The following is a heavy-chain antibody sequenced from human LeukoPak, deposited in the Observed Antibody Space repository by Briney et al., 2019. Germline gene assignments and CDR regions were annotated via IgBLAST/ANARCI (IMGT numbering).Heavy chain of an antibody. CDR1: GGSISSYY. V-gene: IGHV4-59*08. CDR2: ISDIGSI. D-gene: IGHD2/OR15-2a*01. CDR3: AGHHPRNTVDF. J-gene: IGHJ4*02. Sequence: SETLSLTCTVSGGSISSYYWSWIRQPPGKGLEWIAYISDIGSINYNPSLKSRVTISLDTSKNQFSLKLSTVTAADTAVYYCAGHHPRNTVDFWGQGTLVTVSS.